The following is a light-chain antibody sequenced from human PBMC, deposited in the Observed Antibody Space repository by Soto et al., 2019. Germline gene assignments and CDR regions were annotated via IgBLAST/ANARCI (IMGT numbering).Light chain of an antibody. CDR2: WAS. J-gene: IGKJ1*01. CDR3: QQYYSTLTWT. V-gene: IGKV4-1*01. CDR1: QSVLYSSNNKYY. Sequence: DIVMTQSPDSLAVSLGERATINCKSSQSVLYSSNNKYYLAWYQQKPGQPPKLLIYWASTRESGVPDRFSGSGSGTDFTLTISSLQAEDVAVYYCQQYYSTLTWTFGKGPKVEIK.